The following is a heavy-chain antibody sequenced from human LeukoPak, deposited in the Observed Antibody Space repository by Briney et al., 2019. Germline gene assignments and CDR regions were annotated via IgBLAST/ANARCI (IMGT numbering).Heavy chain of an antibody. V-gene: IGHV3-23*01. CDR3: AKLGIVVVPAAIGY. CDR1: GFTFSSYA. J-gene: IGHJ4*02. D-gene: IGHD2-2*03. CDR2: ISGSGGST. Sequence: GGSLRLSCAASGFTFSSYAMSWVRQAPGKGLEWVPAISGSGGSTYYADSVKGRFTISRDNSKNTLYLQMNSLRAEDTAVYYCAKLGIVVVPAAIGYWGQGTLVTVSS.